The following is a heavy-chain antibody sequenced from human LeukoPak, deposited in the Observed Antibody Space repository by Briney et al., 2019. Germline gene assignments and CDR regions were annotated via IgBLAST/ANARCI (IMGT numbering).Heavy chain of an antibody. CDR1: GFTFSSYG. CDR2: IRYDGSNK. Sequence: GGSLRLSCAASGFTFSSYGMHWVRQAPGKGLEWVAFIRYDGSNKYYADSVKGRFTISRDNSKNTLYLQMNSLRAEDTAVYYCARDFGGYSYGYYMDVWGKGTTVTVSS. V-gene: IGHV3-30*02. J-gene: IGHJ6*03. CDR3: ARDFGGYSYGYYMDV. D-gene: IGHD5-18*01.